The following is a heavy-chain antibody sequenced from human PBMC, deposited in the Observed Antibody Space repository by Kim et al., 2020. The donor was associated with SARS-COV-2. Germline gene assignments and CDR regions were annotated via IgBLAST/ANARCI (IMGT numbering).Heavy chain of an antibody. D-gene: IGHD4-17*01. CDR2: TYYRSKWYN. CDR3: ARDLSLGEESTTGPFGY. V-gene: IGHV6-1*01. CDR1: GDSVSSNSAA. J-gene: IGHJ4*02. Sequence: SQTLSLTCAISGDSVSSNSAAWNWIRQSPSRGLEWLGRTYYRSKWYNDYAVSVKSRITINPDTSKNQFSLQLNSVTPEDTAVYYCARDLSLGEESTTGPFGYWGQGTLVTVSS.